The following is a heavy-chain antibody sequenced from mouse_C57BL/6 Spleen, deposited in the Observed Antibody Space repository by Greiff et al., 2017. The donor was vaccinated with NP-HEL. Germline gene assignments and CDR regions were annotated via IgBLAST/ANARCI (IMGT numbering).Heavy chain of an antibody. CDR2: IDPANGNT. D-gene: IGHD2-5*01. Sequence: EVKLVESVAELVRPGASVKLSCTASGFNITNTYMHWVKQRPEQGLEWIGRIDPANGNTKDAPKFQGNATITADTSSNTAYLQHSSLTSEDTASYYCARSLSYDSNYPYAMDYWGQGTSVTVSS. V-gene: IGHV14-3*01. CDR1: GFNITNTY. J-gene: IGHJ4*01. CDR3: ARSLSYDSNYPYAMDY.